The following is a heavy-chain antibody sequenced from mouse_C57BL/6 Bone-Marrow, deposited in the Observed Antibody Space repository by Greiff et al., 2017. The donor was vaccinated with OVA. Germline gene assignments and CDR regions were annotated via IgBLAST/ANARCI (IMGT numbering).Heavy chain of an antibody. CDR2: ISNGGGST. CDR1: GFTFSDYY. Sequence: EVQLMESGGGLVQPGGSLKLSCAASGFTFSDYYMYWVRQTPEKRLEWVAYISNGGGSTYYPDTVKGRFTISRDNAKNTLYLQMSRLKSEETAMYYCASLYYYGIFAYWGQGTLVTVSA. J-gene: IGHJ3*01. CDR3: ASLYYYGIFAY. D-gene: IGHD1-1*01. V-gene: IGHV5-12*01.